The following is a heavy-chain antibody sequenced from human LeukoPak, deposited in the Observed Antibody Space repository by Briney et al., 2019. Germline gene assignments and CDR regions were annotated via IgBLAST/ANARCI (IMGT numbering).Heavy chain of an antibody. CDR1: GVDLDDFA. J-gene: IGHJ3*01. D-gene: IGHD4-11*01. Sequence: GRSLRLSCAASGVDLDDFAMHWVRLRPGKGLEWVSSISWDSGNSVYAESVKGRFTISRDNAKISLYLQMNSLTPEDTALYYCIKDLRRDLHLDTFDVWGQGTLVTVSS. CDR3: IKDLRRDLHLDTFDV. CDR2: ISWDSGNS. V-gene: IGHV3-9*01.